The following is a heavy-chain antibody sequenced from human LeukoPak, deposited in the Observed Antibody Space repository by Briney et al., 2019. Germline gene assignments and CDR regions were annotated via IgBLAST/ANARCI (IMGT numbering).Heavy chain of an antibody. J-gene: IGHJ4*02. CDR2: IIPIFGTA. D-gene: IGHD6-19*01. Sequence: SVKVSCKASGGTFSSYAISWVRQAPGQGLEWMGGIIPIFGTANYAQKFQGRVTITADKSTSTAYMELSSLRSEDTAVYYCARRRISSGWYPFFDYWGQGTPVTVSS. V-gene: IGHV1-69*06. CDR1: GGTFSSYA. CDR3: ARRRISSGWYPFFDY.